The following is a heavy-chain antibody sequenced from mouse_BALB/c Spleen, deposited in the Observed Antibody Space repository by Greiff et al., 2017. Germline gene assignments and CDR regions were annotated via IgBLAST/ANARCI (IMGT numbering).Heavy chain of an antibody. CDR1: GFTFSDYY. CDR3: ARDGDYYASYFDY. CDR2: ISDGGSYT. D-gene: IGHD1-1*01. V-gene: IGHV5-4*02. Sequence: EVQVVESGGGLVKPGGSLKLSCAASGFTFSDYYMYWVRQTPEKRLEWVATISDGGSYTYYPDSVKGRFTISRDNAKNNLYLQMSSLKSEDTAMYYCARDGDYYASYFDYWGQGTTLTVSS. J-gene: IGHJ2*01.